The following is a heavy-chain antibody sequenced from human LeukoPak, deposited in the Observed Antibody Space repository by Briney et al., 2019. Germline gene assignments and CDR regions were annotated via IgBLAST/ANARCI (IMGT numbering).Heavy chain of an antibody. CDR2: TTPIFGRA. V-gene: IGHV1-69*05. CDR1: GGTLSTHA. CDR3: ARVHCTSTVCYTGWFDP. J-gene: IGHJ5*02. Sequence: EASVKVSCKASGGTLSTHAISWVRQAPGQGLEWMGGTTPIFGRANYAQKFQGRVTITTEESTSTAYMELSSLRSEDTAVYYCARVHCTSTVCYTGWFDPWGQGTLVTVSS. D-gene: IGHD2-2*02.